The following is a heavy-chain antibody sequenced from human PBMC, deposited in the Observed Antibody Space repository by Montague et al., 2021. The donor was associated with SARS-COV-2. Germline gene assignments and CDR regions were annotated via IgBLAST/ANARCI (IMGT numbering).Heavy chain of an antibody. J-gene: IGHJ4*02. CDR2: INHRGTS. Sequence: SETLSLTCAVYGGSFSDYYWSWIRQPPGKGLEWIGEINHRGTSKYNPSLKSRVSISLGTSKNQFSPYLSSVTAADTAVYYCARGRQHFNMIVVVMTGGEYYFDYWGQGTLVTVSS. CDR1: GGSFSDYY. D-gene: IGHD3-22*01. CDR3: ARGRQHFNMIVVVMTGGEYYFDY. V-gene: IGHV4-34*01.